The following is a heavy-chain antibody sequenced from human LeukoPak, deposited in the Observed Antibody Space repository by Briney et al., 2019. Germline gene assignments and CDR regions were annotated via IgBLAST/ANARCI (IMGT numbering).Heavy chain of an antibody. CDR2: IYYSGST. V-gene: IGHV4-39*01. D-gene: IGHD3-9*01. Sequence: SETLSLTCTVSGGSISSSSYYWGWIRQPPGKGLEWIGSIYYSGSTYYNPSLKSRVTISVDTSKNQFSLKLSSVTAADTAVYYCARRQLRYFVNWFDPWGQGTLVTVSS. J-gene: IGHJ5*02. CDR3: ARRQLRYFVNWFDP. CDR1: GGSISSSSYY.